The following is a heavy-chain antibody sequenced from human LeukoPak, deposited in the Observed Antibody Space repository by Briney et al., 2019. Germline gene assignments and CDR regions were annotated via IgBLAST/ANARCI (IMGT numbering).Heavy chain of an antibody. D-gene: IGHD3-10*01. CDR3: ARGDYDLSGSYHYGMDV. CDR2: MSSDGNKK. V-gene: IGHV3-30-3*01. J-gene: IGHJ6*02. Sequence: GGSPRLSCAASGFTFSSYTMHWVRQAPGKGLEWVAVMSSDGNKKFYAEYVKGRFTISRDNSENTLYLEMNSLRGEDTAVYYCARGDYDLSGSYHYGMDVWGQGTTVTVSS. CDR1: GFTFSSYT.